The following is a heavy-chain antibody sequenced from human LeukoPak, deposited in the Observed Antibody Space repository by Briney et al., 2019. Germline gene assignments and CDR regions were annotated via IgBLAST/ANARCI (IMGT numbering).Heavy chain of an antibody. CDR1: GFTFSTYG. V-gene: IGHV3-48*04. D-gene: IGHD5-24*01. CDR3: ARTIEMATISYFDY. J-gene: IGHJ4*02. Sequence: GGSLRLSCTASGFTFSTYGMNWVRQAPGKGLEWVSYISSSDSTIYYADSAKGRFTISRDNAKNSLYLQMNSLRAGDTAVYYCARTIEMATISYFDYWGQGTLVTVSS. CDR2: ISSSDSTI.